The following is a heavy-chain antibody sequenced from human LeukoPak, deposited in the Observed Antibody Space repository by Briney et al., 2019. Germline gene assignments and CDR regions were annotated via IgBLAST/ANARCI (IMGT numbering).Heavy chain of an antibody. CDR3: ARNSGSYSFLIDY. CDR1: GFTFSSYA. V-gene: IGHV3-30-3*01. Sequence: GGFLRLSCAASGFTFSSYAMHWVRQAPGKGLEWVAVISYDGSNKYYADSVKGRFTISRDNSKNTLYLQMNSLRAEDTAVYYCARNSGSYSFLIDYWGQGTLVTVSS. J-gene: IGHJ4*02. CDR2: ISYDGSNK. D-gene: IGHD1-26*01.